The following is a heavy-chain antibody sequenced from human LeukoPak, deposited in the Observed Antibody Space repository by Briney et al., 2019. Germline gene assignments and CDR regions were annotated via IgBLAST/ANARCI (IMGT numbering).Heavy chain of an antibody. J-gene: IGHJ4*02. V-gene: IGHV3-48*01. CDR2: ISSSSSTI. CDR1: GFTFSSYS. CDR3: VKDHPTLHY. Sequence: PGGSLRLSCAASGFTFSSYSMNWVRQAPGKGLEWVSYISSSSSTIYYADSVKGRFTISRDDPKSTLSLQMNSLRPEDTAVYYCVKDHPTLHYWGQGTLVTVSS.